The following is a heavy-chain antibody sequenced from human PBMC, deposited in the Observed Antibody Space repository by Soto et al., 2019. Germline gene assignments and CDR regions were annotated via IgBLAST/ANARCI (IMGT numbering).Heavy chain of an antibody. Sequence: GASVKVSCKASGYTFTSYAMHWVRQASGQRLEWMGWINAGNGNTKYSQKFQGRVTITRDTSASTAYMELSSLRSEDTAVYYCARVYGFPSGIAAAGTETDFDYWGQGTPVTVSS. J-gene: IGHJ4*02. CDR2: INAGNGNT. V-gene: IGHV1-3*01. D-gene: IGHD6-13*01. CDR3: ARVYGFPSGIAAAGTETDFDY. CDR1: GYTFTSYA.